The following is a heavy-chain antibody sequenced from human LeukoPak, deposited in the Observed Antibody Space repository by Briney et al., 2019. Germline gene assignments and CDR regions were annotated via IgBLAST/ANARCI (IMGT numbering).Heavy chain of an antibody. CDR1: GGSISSGDYY. CDR3: ARAPYNDFWSAYPFDP. D-gene: IGHD3-3*01. CDR2: IYYSGST. Sequence: SQTLSLTCTVSGGSISSGDYYWSWIRQPPGKGLEWIGYIYYSGSTYYNPSLKSRVTISVDTSKNQFSLKLSSVTAADTAVYYCARAPYNDFWSAYPFDPWGQGTLVTVSS. V-gene: IGHV4-30-4*08. J-gene: IGHJ5*02.